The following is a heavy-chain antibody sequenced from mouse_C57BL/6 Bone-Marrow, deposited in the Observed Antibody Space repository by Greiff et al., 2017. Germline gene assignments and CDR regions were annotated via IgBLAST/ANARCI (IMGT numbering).Heavy chain of an antibody. CDR2: IYPGDGDT. Sequence: VQLQQSGPELVKPGASVKISCKASGYAFSSSWMNWVKQRPGKGLEWIGRIYPGDGDTNYNGKFKGKATLTADKSSSTAYMQLSSLTSEDSAVYFCARSWDGYWGQGTTLTVSS. V-gene: IGHV1-82*01. CDR1: GYAFSSSW. J-gene: IGHJ2*01. D-gene: IGHD4-1*01. CDR3: ARSWDGY.